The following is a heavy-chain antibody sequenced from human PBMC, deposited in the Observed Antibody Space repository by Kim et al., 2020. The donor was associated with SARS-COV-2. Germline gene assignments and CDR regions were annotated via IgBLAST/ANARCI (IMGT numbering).Heavy chain of an antibody. V-gene: IGHV3-21*01. CDR3: ARGAAAAGLWGWNF. D-gene: IGHD6-13*01. CDR2: ISNGGTFI. CDR1: GFTFSTSN. Sequence: GGSLRLSCTASGFTFSTSNMNWVRQAPGKGLEWVSYISNGGTFIFYADSVKGRFTISRDNAKNSLYLQMNNLRAEDTAVYFCARGAAAAGLWGWNFWGQGTLVAVSS. J-gene: IGHJ4*02.